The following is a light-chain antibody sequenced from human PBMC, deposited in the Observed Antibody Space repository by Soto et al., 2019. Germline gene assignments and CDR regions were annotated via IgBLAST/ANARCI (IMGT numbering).Light chain of an antibody. CDR2: DAS. Sequence: DIQMTQSPSSLSASVGDRVTITCQASQDISNYLNWYQQKPGKAPKLLIYDASNLETGDPSRFSGNGSGTDFKFSISSLQPEDIATYYWQQDDNLLIFTFGPGTKVDIK. J-gene: IGKJ3*01. CDR3: QQDDNLLIFT. V-gene: IGKV1-33*01. CDR1: QDISNY.